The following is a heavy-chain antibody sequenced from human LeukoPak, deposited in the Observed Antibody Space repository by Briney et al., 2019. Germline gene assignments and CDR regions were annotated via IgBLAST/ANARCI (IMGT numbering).Heavy chain of an antibody. CDR3: AARAKNAAALDY. V-gene: IGHV4-4*07. CDR2: IYTRGST. CDR1: LGSTTSYN. D-gene: IGHD2-15*01. J-gene: IGHJ4*02. Sequence: SETLSLTPTVSLGSTTSYNCNRIRPPAGKGLEWIGRIYTRGSTNYNPSLMSRVTMSVDTSKNQFSLKLSSVTAADTAVYYCAARAKNAAALDYWGQGTLVTVSS.